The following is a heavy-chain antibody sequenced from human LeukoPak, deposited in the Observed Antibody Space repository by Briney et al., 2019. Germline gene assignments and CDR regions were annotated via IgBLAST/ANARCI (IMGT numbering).Heavy chain of an antibody. CDR2: ISSDGSNN. CDR1: GFTFSSFA. V-gene: IGHV3-30*04. J-gene: IGHJ4*02. D-gene: IGHD4-17*01. CDR3: ARGRPATTMTPGAY. Sequence: GSLRLSCAASGFTFSSFAMQWVRQAPGKGLEWVAVISSDGSNNYYADSVKGRFTFSRDNSKNTVYLQMNSLSAEDTAVYYCARGRPATTMTPGAYWGQGTLVTVSS.